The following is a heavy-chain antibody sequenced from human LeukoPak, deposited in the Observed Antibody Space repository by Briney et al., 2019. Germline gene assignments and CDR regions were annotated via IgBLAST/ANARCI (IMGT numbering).Heavy chain of an antibody. CDR1: GFTFSSHA. J-gene: IGHJ6*03. D-gene: IGHD2-15*01. Sequence: GGSLRLSCAVSGFTFSSHAMSWVRQAPGKGLEWVSCNSASGGATWYGDSVQGRFTISRYNSKNTVFLQMNDLRADDRAIYYCAKDRHATYHYFHMVVWGKGTMITVSS. CDR2: NSASGGAT. V-gene: IGHV3-23*01. CDR3: AKDRHATYHYFHMVV.